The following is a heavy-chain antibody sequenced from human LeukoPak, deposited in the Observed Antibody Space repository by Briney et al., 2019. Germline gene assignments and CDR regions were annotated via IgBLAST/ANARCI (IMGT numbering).Heavy chain of an antibody. J-gene: IGHJ4*02. D-gene: IGHD2-2*01. CDR2: IYYSGIT. Sequence: PSETLSLTCTVSGGSISSGDYYWSWIRQPPGKGLEWIGYIYYSGITYYNPSLKSRVTISVDTSKNQFSLKLSSVTAADTAVYYCARYCSSTSCSPGIYYFDYWGQGTLVTVSS. V-gene: IGHV4-30-4*01. CDR3: ARYCSSTSCSPGIYYFDY. CDR1: GGSISSGDYY.